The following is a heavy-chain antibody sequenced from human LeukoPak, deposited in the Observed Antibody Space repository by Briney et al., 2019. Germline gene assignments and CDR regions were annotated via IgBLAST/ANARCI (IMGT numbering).Heavy chain of an antibody. CDR1: GITVSSNY. V-gene: IGHV3-53*01. Sequence: GGSLRLSCAAPGITVSSNYMSWVRQAPGKGLEWVSVLYSGGTTYYADSVKGRFTISRDNSKNTLYLQMNSLRADDTAVYYCARGVSGNYLDYWGQGTLVTVSS. CDR3: ARGVSGNYLDY. CDR2: LYSGGTT. J-gene: IGHJ4*02. D-gene: IGHD3-16*02.